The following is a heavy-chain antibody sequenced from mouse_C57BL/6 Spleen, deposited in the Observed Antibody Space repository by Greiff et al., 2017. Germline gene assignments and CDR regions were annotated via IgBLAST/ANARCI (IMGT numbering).Heavy chain of an antibody. CDR3: ARVDYLYFFDY. J-gene: IGHJ2*01. CDR1: GFTFSSYA. Sequence: EVKLVESGGGLVKPGGSLKLSCAASGFTFSSYAMPWVRQTPEKRLEWVATISDGGSYTYYPDNVKGRFTISRDNAKNNLYLQMSHLKSEDTAMYYCARVDYLYFFDYWGQGTTLTVSS. CDR2: ISDGGSYT. D-gene: IGHD2-4*01. V-gene: IGHV5-4*03.